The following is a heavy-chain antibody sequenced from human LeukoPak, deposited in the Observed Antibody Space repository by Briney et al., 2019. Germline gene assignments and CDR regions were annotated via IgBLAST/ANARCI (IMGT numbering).Heavy chain of an antibody. CDR1: GDSISSYY. CDR2: IYYSGST. Sequence: SETLSLTCTVSGDSISSYYWSWIRQPPGKGLEWIGYIYYSGSTNYNPSLKSRVTISVDTSKNQFSLKLSSVTAADTAVYYCARGPETGTTDYWGQGTLVTVSS. J-gene: IGHJ4*02. CDR3: ARGPETGTTDY. D-gene: IGHD1-14*01. V-gene: IGHV4-59*12.